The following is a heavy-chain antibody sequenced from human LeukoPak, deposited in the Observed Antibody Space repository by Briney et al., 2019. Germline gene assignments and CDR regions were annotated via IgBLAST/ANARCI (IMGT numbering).Heavy chain of an antibody. CDR1: GGSISSSNW. J-gene: IGHJ5*02. CDR3: ARQIRFLESRRTKNWFDP. Sequence: SETLSLTCAVSGGSISSSNWWSWVRQPPGKGLEWIGEIYHSGSTNYNPSLKSRVTISVDTSKNQFSLKLSSVTAADTAVYYCARQIRFLESRRTKNWFDPWGQGTLVTVSS. D-gene: IGHD3-3*01. CDR2: IYHSGST. V-gene: IGHV4-4*02.